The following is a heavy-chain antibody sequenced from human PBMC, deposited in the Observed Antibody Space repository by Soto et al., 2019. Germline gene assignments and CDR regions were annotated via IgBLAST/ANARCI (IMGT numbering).Heavy chain of an antibody. V-gene: IGHV1-8*01. CDR2: MNPNSGNT. J-gene: IGHJ4*02. Sequence: ASVKVSCKASGYTFTSYDINWVRQATGQGLEWMGWMNPNSGNTGYAQKFQGRVTMTRNTSISTAYMELSSLRSEDTAVYYCARGVIAVAGFGKDYWGQGTLVTVSS. CDR3: ARGVIAVAGFGKDY. D-gene: IGHD6-19*01. CDR1: GYTFTSYD.